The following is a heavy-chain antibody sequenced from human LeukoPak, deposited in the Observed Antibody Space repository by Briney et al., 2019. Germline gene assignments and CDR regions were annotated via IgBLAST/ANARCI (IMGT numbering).Heavy chain of an antibody. Sequence: SETLSLTCTVAGFSISKGFYWGWVRQPPGKGLEFIATIYHDGTSHYNPSLESRATISVDTSRNQFSLKLTSVTAADTAVYYCARDVSWDESFQRWGQGTLVTASS. CDR2: IYHDGTS. CDR3: ARDVSWDESFQR. CDR1: GFSISKGFY. D-gene: IGHD1-26*01. V-gene: IGHV4-38-2*02. J-gene: IGHJ1*01.